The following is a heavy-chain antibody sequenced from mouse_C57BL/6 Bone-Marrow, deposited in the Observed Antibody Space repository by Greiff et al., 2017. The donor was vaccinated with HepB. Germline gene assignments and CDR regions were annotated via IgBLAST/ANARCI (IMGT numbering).Heavy chain of an antibody. J-gene: IGHJ4*01. CDR1: GYTFTSYW. CDR3: ASDDYCGNTMDY. Sequence: VQLQQPGAELVRPGSSVKLSCKASGYTFTSYWMHWVKQRPIQGLEWIGNIDPSDSETHYNQKFKDKATLTVDKSSSTAYMQLSSLTSEDTAVYYCASDDYCGNTMDYWGQETSETVTT. CDR2: IDPSDSET. V-gene: IGHV1-52*01. D-gene: IGHD1-1*01.